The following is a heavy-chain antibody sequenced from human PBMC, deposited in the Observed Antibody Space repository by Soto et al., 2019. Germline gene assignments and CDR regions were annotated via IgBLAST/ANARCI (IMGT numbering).Heavy chain of an antibody. V-gene: IGHV3-7*01. D-gene: IGHD2-2*01. CDR2: IKQDGSEK. J-gene: IGHJ6*03. CDR1: GFTFSSYW. CDR3: ARDTTIPGYCSSTSCYELAPYYYYYMDV. Sequence: GGSLRLSCAASGFTFSSYWMSWVRQAPGKGLEWVANIKQDGSEKYYVDSVKGRFTISRDNAKNSLYLQMNSLRAEDTAVYYCARDTTIPGYCSSTSCYELAPYYYYYMDVWGKGTTVTVSS.